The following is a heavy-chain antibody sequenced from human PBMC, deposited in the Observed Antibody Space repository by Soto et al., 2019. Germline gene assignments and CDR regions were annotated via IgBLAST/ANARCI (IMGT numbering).Heavy chain of an antibody. CDR1: GFTFSSYG. D-gene: IGHD3-3*01. J-gene: IGHJ4*02. CDR2: ISYDGSNK. Sequence: SGGSLRLSCAASGFTFSSYGMHWVRQAPGKGLEWVAVISYDGSNKYYADSVKGRFTISRDNSKNTLYLQMNSLRAEDTAVYYCAKAPRDITIFGVVSWGQGTLVTVSS. CDR3: AKAPRDITIFGVVS. V-gene: IGHV3-30*18.